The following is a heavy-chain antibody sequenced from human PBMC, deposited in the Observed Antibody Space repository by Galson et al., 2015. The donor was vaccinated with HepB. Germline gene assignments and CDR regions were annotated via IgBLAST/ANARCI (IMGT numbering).Heavy chain of an antibody. J-gene: IGHJ4*02. V-gene: IGHV4-4*07. Sequence: GVTNYNPSLKSRVAMSVDASRNQISLKLSSVTAADTAIYFCARRDSSAWYFDLWGQGTRVTVSS. CDR3: ARRDSSAWYFDL. CDR2: GVT. D-gene: IGHD3-22*01.